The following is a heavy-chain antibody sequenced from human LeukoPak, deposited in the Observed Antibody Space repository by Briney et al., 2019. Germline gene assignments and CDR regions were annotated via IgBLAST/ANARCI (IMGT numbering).Heavy chain of an antibody. J-gene: IGHJ4*02. D-gene: IGHD3-22*01. CDR2: INHSGST. Sequence: SETLSLTSAVYGGSFSGYYWSWIRQPPGKGLEWIGEINHSGSTNYNPSLKSRVTISVDTSKNQFSLKLSSVTAADTAVYYCARADSSGYRSFDYWGQGTLVTVSS. CDR1: GGSFSGYY. CDR3: ARADSSGYRSFDY. V-gene: IGHV4-34*01.